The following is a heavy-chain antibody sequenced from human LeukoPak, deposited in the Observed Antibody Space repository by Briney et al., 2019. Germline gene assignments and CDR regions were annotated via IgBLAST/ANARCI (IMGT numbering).Heavy chain of an antibody. CDR1: GGSISSGSYY. Sequence: SQTLCLTCTASGGSISSGSYYWSWIRQPAGKGLEWIGRIYTSGSTNYNPSLKSRVTISVDTSKNQFSLKLSSVTAADTAVYYCARSIWFGEPNWGQGTLVTVSS. D-gene: IGHD3-10*01. J-gene: IGHJ4*02. V-gene: IGHV4-61*02. CDR3: ARSIWFGEPN. CDR2: IYTSGST.